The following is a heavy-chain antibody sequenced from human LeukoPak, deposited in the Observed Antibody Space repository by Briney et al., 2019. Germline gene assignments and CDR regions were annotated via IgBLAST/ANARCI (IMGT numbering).Heavy chain of an antibody. D-gene: IGHD3-10*02. Sequence: PGGSLRLSCAASGFTFSSYWMHWVRQAPGKGLLWASRINTDGSSTTYADSVKGRFTISRDNAKNSLYLQMNSLRAEDTAVYYCAELGITMIGGVWGKGTTVTISS. CDR3: AELGITMIGGV. J-gene: IGHJ6*04. V-gene: IGHV3-74*01. CDR1: GFTFSSYW. CDR2: INTDGSST.